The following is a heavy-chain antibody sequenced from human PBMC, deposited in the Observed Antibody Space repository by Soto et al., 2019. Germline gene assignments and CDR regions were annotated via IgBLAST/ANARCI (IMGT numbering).Heavy chain of an antibody. Sequence: QLQLQESGPGLVKPSETLSLTCTVSGGSISSSSYYWGWIRQPPGKGLEWIGSIYYSGSTYYNPSLKSRVTISVDTSKNRFSLKLSSVTAADTAVYYCARHRAPHNWNYVGWFDPWGQGTLVTVSS. CDR1: GGSISSSSYY. CDR2: IYYSGST. CDR3: ARHRAPHNWNYVGWFDP. D-gene: IGHD1-7*01. V-gene: IGHV4-39*01. J-gene: IGHJ5*02.